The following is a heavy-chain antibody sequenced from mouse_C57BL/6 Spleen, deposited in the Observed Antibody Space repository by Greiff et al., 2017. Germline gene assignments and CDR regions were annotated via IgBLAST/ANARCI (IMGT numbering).Heavy chain of an antibody. V-gene: IGHV1-55*01. CDR3: ARARDYAVPAWFAY. J-gene: IGHJ3*01. CDR2: IYPGSGST. CDR1: GYTFTSYW. Sequence: QVQLQQPGAELVKPGASVKMSCKASGYTFTSYWITWVKQRPGQGLEWIGDIYPGSGSTNYNEKFKSKATLTVDTSSSTAYMQLSSLTSEYSAVDVCARARDYAVPAWFAYWGQGTLVTVSA. D-gene: IGHD2-4*01.